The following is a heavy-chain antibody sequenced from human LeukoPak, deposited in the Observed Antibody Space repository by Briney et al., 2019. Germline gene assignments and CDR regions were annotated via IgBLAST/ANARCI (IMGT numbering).Heavy chain of an antibody. V-gene: IGHV4-39*01. J-gene: IGHJ5*02. CDR1: GGSISSSSYY. CDR3: ATEIPYDFRSGRNWFDP. D-gene: IGHD3-3*01. Sequence: SETLSLTCAVSGGSISSSSYYWGWIRQPPGKGLEWIGSIYYSGSTYYNPSLKSRVTISVDTSKNQFSLKLSSVTAADTAVYYCATEIPYDFRSGRNWFDPWGQGTLVTVSS. CDR2: IYYSGST.